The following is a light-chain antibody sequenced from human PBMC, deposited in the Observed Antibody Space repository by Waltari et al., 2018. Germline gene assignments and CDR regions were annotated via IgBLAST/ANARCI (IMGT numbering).Light chain of an antibody. CDR1: QTVDSNS. J-gene: IGKJ2*01. CDR2: AAS. V-gene: IGKV3-20*01. CDR3: QQYDWSPPGYT. Sequence: IALTQSPGTLSLSPGERATLSCRASQTVDSNSVAWYQQRPGQVPRLLIFAASSRATGIPVGFSASGSGTDFTLTINRLEPEDFAVYYCQQYDWSPPGYTFGQGTKLEIK.